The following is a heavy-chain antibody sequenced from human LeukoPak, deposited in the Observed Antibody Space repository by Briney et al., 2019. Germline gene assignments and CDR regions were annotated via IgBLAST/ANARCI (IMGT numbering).Heavy chain of an antibody. CDR2: VDTSGNP. Sequence: SETLSLTCTVSGGSISSSYWSWIRQPAGKGLEWIGHVDTSGNPHYNPSLNSRVTMSADASNNHLSLNLSSVTAADTAVYYCARSGSSLFDCWGQGILVTVSS. CDR3: ARSGSSLFDC. D-gene: IGHD1-26*01. V-gene: IGHV4-4*07. J-gene: IGHJ4*02. CDR1: GGSISSSY.